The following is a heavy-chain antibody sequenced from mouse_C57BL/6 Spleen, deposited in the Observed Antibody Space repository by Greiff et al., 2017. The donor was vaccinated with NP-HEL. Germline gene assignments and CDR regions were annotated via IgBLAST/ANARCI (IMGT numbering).Heavy chain of an antibody. CDR1: GFSFNTYA. D-gene: IGHD2-1*01. V-gene: IGHV10-1*01. J-gene: IGHJ4*01. CDR2: IRSKSNNYAT. Sequence: EVKVVESGGGLVQPKGSLKLSCAASGFSFNTYAMNWVRQAPGKGLEWVARIRSKSNNYATYYADSVKDRFTISRDDSESMLYLQMNNLKTEDTAMYYCVRQGVYYGNYSPYAMDYWGQGTSVTVSS. CDR3: VRQGVYYGNYSPYAMDY.